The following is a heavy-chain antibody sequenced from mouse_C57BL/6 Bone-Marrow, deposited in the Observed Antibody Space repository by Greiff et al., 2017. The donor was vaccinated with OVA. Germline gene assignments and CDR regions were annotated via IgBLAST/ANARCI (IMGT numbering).Heavy chain of an antibody. J-gene: IGHJ1*03. CDR3: ARDRGYDLYWYFDV. D-gene: IGHD2-14*01. V-gene: IGHV5-16*01. Sequence: EVKLMESEGGLVQPGSSMKLSCTASGFTFSDYYMAWVRQVPEKGLEWVANINYDGSSTYYLDSLKSRFIISRDNAKNILYLQMSSLKSEDTATYYCARDRGYDLYWYFDVWGTGTTVTVSS. CDR1: GFTFSDYY. CDR2: INYDGSST.